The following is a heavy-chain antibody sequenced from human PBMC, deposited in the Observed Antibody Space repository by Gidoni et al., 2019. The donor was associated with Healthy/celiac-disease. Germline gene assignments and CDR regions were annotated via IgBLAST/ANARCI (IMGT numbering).Heavy chain of an antibody. CDR3: ARQGGQQRSRGNAFDI. Sequence: QVQLVQSGAEVKKPGASVKVSCKASGYTFTSYYMHWVRQAPGQGLEWMGIINPSGGSTSYAQKFQGRVTMTRDTSTSTVYMELSSLRSEDTAVYYCARQGGQQRSRGNAFDIWGQGTMVTVSS. CDR1: GYTFTSYY. CDR2: INPSGGST. J-gene: IGHJ3*02. V-gene: IGHV1-46*01. D-gene: IGHD6-13*01.